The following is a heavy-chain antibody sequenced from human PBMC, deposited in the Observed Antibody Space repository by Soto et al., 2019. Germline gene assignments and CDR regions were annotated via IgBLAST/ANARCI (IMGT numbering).Heavy chain of an antibody. Sequence: EVKLVESGGGLVKPGGSLRLSCAASGFTFSSYAMNWVRQAPGKGQEWVSSISGSGNYIYYADSVKGRFTFSRDNAKNSLYLHMSSLRAEDTAVYYCARDMEFCTNGLCYWFDYWGQGTLVTVSS. CDR3: ARDMEFCTNGLCYWFDY. J-gene: IGHJ4*02. V-gene: IGHV3-21*01. CDR2: ISGSGNYI. CDR1: GFTFSSYA. D-gene: IGHD2-8*01.